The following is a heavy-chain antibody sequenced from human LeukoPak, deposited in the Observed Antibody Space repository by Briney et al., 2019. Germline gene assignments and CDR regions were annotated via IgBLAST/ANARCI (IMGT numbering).Heavy chain of an antibody. CDR2: IKEDGSKK. CDR3: ARSPAGANYYLDV. D-gene: IGHD1-14*01. J-gene: IGHJ6*03. V-gene: IGHV3-7*01. CDR1: GFTFSSYW. Sequence: GGSLRLACAASGFTFSSYWMSWVRQAPGKGLEWVANIKEDGSKKYYVDSVKGRFTISRDNAKNSLSLQMNSLRAEDTAVYYCARSPAGANYYLDVWGKGTTVTISS.